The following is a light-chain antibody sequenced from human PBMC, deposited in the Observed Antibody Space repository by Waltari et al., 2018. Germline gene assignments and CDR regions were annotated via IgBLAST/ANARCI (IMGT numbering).Light chain of an antibody. Sequence: QSALTQPASVSGSPGQSIPISCPGTSSHVGRDNYVSWYQQLPGKAPKTIVYDGSKRPSGVSNRFSSSKSGNTASLTISGLQAEDDADYYCSSYTSSVLFGGGTKLTVL. J-gene: IGLJ2*01. CDR3: SSYTSSVL. V-gene: IGLV2-14*03. CDR2: DGS. CDR1: SSHVGRDNY.